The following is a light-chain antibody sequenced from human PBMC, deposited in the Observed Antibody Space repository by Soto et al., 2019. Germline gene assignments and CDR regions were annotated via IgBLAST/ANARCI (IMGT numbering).Light chain of an antibody. CDR2: GVS. Sequence: EVVLTQSPGTLSLSPGERATLSCRASQSVSGSDLAWYQQKPGQAPRLLISGVSNRATGTPDRFSGSGSGTDFTLTISSLEPEDFAVFYCHQYGTSPPTFGPGTKVDIK. CDR1: QSVSGSD. CDR3: HQYGTSPPT. V-gene: IGKV3-20*01. J-gene: IGKJ1*01.